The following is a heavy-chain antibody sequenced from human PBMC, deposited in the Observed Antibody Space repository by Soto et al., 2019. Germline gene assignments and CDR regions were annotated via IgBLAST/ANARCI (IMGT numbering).Heavy chain of an antibody. D-gene: IGHD7-27*01. V-gene: IGHV2-5*02. CDR2: IYWDDDK. J-gene: IGHJ4*02. CDR1: GFSLSTSGVA. Sequence: QITLKESGPTLVKPTQTLTLTCTFSGFSLSTSGVAVGWIRQPPGKALEWLALIYWDDDKRYSPSLKSRLTITKDTSKNQVVLTMTNMDPVDTATYHCALGDCVRFNARNWVYFDYWGQGTLVTVSS. CDR3: ALGDCVRFNARNWVYFDY.